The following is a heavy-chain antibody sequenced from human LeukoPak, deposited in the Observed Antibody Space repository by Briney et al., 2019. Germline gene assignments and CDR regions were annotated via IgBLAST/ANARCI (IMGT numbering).Heavy chain of an antibody. Sequence: PGASLRLSCGASGFTFSSSAMHWVRQGPGKGLEWVAYIAHHGNNKYYADSVKGRFTISRDNSKGSLYLQMNSLRADDTAVYYCAKDGSWSCTDWGQGTLVRVSS. CDR2: IAHHGNNK. D-gene: IGHD2-8*02. J-gene: IGHJ4*02. V-gene: IGHV3-30*02. CDR3: AKDGSWSCTD. CDR1: GFTFSSSA.